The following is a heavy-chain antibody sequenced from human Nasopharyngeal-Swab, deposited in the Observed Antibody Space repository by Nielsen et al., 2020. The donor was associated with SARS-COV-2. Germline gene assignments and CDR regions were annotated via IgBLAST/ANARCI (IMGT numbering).Heavy chain of an antibody. CDR1: GGSISSYY. CDR3: AREQYYYDSSGYYGPTGVDY. J-gene: IGHJ4*02. D-gene: IGHD3-22*01. V-gene: IGHV4-59*06. Sequence: SETLSLTCTVSGGSISSYYWSWIRQPPGKGLEWIGYIYYSGSTYYNPSLKSRVTISVDTSKNQFSLKLSSVTAADTAVYYCAREQYYYDSSGYYGPTGVDYWGQGTLVTVSS. CDR2: IYYSGST.